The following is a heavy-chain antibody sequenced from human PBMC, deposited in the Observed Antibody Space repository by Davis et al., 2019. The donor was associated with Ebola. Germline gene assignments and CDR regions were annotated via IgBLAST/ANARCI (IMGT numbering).Heavy chain of an antibody. Sequence: GGSLRLSCAASGFTFSSYAMHWVRQAPGKGLEWVAVISYDGSNKYYADSVKGRFTISRDNSKNTLYLQMNSLRAEDTAVYYCAKSIAVAYYYYYYGMDVWGQGTTVTVSS. J-gene: IGHJ6*02. CDR2: ISYDGSNK. CDR3: AKSIAVAYYYYYYGMDV. CDR1: GFTFSSYA. V-gene: IGHV3-30-3*01. D-gene: IGHD6-19*01.